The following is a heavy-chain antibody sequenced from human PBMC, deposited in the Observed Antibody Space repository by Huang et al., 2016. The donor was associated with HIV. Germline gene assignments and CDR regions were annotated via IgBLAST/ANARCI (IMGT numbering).Heavy chain of an antibody. CDR3: VRHRPNYDFWSGYYPYFDD. CDR2: MYYRGTT. CDR1: GGSISSSFYY. Sequence: QVQLQESGRGLVKPSETLSLTCTVSGGSISSSFYYWGWIRPSPGKGREWIGSMYYRGTTYYNPSLKSRVTISADTSNSQFSLKLTSVTAADSAVYYCVRHRPNYDFWSGYYPYFDDWGQGTLVTVSS. V-gene: IGHV4-39*01. D-gene: IGHD3-3*01. J-gene: IGHJ4*02.